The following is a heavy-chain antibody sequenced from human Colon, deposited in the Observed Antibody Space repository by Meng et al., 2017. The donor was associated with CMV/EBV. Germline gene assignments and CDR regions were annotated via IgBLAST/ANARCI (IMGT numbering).Heavy chain of an antibody. J-gene: IGHJ4*02. D-gene: IGHD2/OR15-2a*01. CDR1: GFTSRSYN. Sequence: SCAASGFTSRSYNMNWVRQAPGKGLEWVSSISGGTYIYYADSVKGRFTISRDNAKNSLYLQMNSLRPEDTAIYYRASGRERELLSVYWGQGTLVTVSS. CDR3: ASGRERELLSVY. V-gene: IGHV3-21*01. CDR2: ISGGTYI.